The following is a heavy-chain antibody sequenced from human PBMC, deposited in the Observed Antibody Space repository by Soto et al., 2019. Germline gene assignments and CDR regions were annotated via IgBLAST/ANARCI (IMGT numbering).Heavy chain of an antibody. CDR2: ISGSGGST. CDR1: GFTFSSYA. V-gene: IGHV3-23*01. Sequence: EVQLLESGGGLVQPGGSLRLSCAASGFTFSSYAMSWVRQAPGKGLGWVSAISGSGGSTYYADSVKGRLTISRDNSKDTLNRQLNSLRAEDTAVYYCAKVLRGGAMPGPDYWGQGTLVTVSS. CDR3: AKVLRGGAMPGPDY. D-gene: IGHD3-16*01. J-gene: IGHJ4*02.